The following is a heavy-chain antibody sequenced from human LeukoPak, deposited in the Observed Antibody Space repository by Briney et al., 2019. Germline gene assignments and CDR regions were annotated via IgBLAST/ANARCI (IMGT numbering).Heavy chain of an antibody. Sequence: SETLSLTCTVSGYSISSGYYWGWIRQPPGKGLEWIGSIYHSGSTYYNPSLKSRVTISVDTSKNQFSLKLSSVTAADTAVYYCARRSGCSGGSCYSLNYYYYYYMDVWGKGTTVTISS. J-gene: IGHJ6*03. CDR2: IYHSGST. CDR3: ARRSGCSGGSCYSLNYYYYYYMDV. CDR1: GYSISSGYY. V-gene: IGHV4-38-2*02. D-gene: IGHD2-15*01.